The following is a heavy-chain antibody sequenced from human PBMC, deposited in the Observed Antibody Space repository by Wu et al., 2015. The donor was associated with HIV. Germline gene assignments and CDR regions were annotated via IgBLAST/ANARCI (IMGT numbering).Heavy chain of an antibody. V-gene: IGHV1-69*08. J-gene: IGHJ1*01. CDR3: ARGWGSSSPAEYFQH. CDR1: GDAFKNYA. Sequence: QVLLVQSGAEVKKPGSSVKVSCKASGDAFKNYALDWVRQAPGQGLEWVGRFFPFVRTTKYAPKFQGRVTMTRDTSTSTVYMELSSLRSEDTAVYYCARGWGSSSPAEYFQHWGQGTLVTVSS. D-gene: IGHD6-6*01. CDR2: FFPFVRTT.